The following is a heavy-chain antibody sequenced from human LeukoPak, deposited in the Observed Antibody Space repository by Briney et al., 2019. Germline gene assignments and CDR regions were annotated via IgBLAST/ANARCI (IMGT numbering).Heavy chain of an antibody. CDR1: GFTFSNAW. CDR3: ARDPLGTRPGFDY. V-gene: IGHV3-15*07. Sequence: TGGSLRLSCAASGFTFSNAWMNWVRQAPGKGLEWVGRIKSKTDGGTTDYAAPVKGRFTISRDDSKNTLYLQMNSLKTEDTAVYYCARDPLGTRPGFDYWGQGTLVTVSS. J-gene: IGHJ4*02. D-gene: IGHD1-1*01. CDR2: IKSKTDGGTT.